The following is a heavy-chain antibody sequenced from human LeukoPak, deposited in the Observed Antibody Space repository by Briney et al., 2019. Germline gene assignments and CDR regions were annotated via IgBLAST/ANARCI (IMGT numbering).Heavy chain of an antibody. Sequence: GGSLRLSCAASGFTFSSYSMNWVRQAPGKGLEWVSYISSSSSTIYYADSVKGRFTISRDNAKNSLYLQMNSLRAEDTAVYYCARDAGEYSSSSSYYYYYMDVWGKGTTVTVSS. D-gene: IGHD6-6*01. J-gene: IGHJ6*03. CDR2: ISSSSSTI. CDR1: GFTFSSYS. CDR3: ARDAGEYSSSSSYYYYYMDV. V-gene: IGHV3-48*04.